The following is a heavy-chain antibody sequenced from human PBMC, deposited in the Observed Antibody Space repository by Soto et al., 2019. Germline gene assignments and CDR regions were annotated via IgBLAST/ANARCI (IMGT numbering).Heavy chain of an antibody. Sequence: EVQLVESGGGLVQPGRSLRLSCAASGFTFDDYAMHWVRQVPGKGLQWVSGLSWNGVTIGYAASVKGRFTISRDNAKKSLYLQMNGVRPDATALYYCAASRAYDSSDYSGFHYGMAVWGLGTTVTVS. J-gene: IGHJ6*02. V-gene: IGHV3-9*01. CDR3: AASRAYDSSDYSGFHYGMAV. D-gene: IGHD3-22*01. CDR2: LSWNGVTI. CDR1: GFTFDDYA.